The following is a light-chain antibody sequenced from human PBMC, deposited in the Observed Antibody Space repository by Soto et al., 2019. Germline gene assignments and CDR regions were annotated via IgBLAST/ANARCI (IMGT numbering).Light chain of an antibody. CDR3: SSYAGSNTPYV. CDR2: EVI. CDR1: SSDVGGYNY. J-gene: IGLJ1*01. V-gene: IGLV2-8*01. Sequence: CTGTSSDVGGYNYVSWYQQHPGRAPKLLIYEVIKRPSGVPDRFSASRSGNTASLTVSGLQAEDEADYYCSSYAGSNTPYVFGTGTKVPVL.